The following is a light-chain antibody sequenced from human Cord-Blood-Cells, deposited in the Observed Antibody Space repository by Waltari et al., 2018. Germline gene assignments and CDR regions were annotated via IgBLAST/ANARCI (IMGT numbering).Light chain of an antibody. J-gene: IGLJ1*01. Sequence: QSALTQPRSVSGSPGQSVTISCTGTSSDVGGYNYVSWYQQNPGKDPKLMLYDVSKRTLGVPDRCSGSKSGNTASLTIAVLQAGDEAYYYCCSYAGSYTYVFGTGTKVTVL. CDR1: SSDVGGYNY. V-gene: IGLV2-11*01. CDR3: CSYAGSYTYV. CDR2: DVS.